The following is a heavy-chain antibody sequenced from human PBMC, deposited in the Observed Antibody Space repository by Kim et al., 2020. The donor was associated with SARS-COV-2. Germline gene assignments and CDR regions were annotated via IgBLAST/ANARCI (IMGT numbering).Heavy chain of an antibody. J-gene: IGHJ6*02. D-gene: IGHD2-15*01. CDR2: IRGSGGST. CDR1: GFTFSNYD. V-gene: IGHV3-23*01. Sequence: GGSLRLSCAASGFTFSNYDMSWVRQAPGKGLEWVSAIRGSGGSTYYADSVKGRFTISRDNSKNTLYLQMNSLRAEDTAVYYCAQKDNTYYHYYFAMDVWGRGNTVTVSS. CDR3: AQKDNTYYHYYFAMDV.